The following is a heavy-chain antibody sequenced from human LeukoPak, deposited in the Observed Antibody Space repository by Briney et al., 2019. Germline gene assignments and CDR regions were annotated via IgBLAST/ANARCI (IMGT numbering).Heavy chain of an antibody. J-gene: IGHJ4*02. V-gene: IGHV3-23*01. D-gene: IGHD3-22*01. Sequence: GSLRLSCAASGFTFSSYAMSWVRQAPGKGLEWVSAISGRGGSTYYADSVKGRFTISRDNSKNTLYLQMNSLRAEDTAVYYCAKDGAEGRYYYDSSADYWGQGTLVTVSS. CDR3: AKDGAEGRYYYDSSADY. CDR1: GFTFSSYA. CDR2: ISGRGGST.